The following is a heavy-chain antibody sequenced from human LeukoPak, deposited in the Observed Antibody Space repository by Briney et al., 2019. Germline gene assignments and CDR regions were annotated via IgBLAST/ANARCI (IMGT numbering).Heavy chain of an antibody. V-gene: IGHV3-23*01. CDR2: ISGSGGST. CDR3: ARDFGVPAGYGMDV. D-gene: IGHD2-2*01. CDR1: GFTFSSYA. Sequence: PGGSLRLSCAASGFTFSSYAMSWVRQAPGKGLEWVSAISGSGGSTYYADSVKGRFTISRDNSKNTLYLQMNSLRAEDTAVYYCARDFGVPAGYGMDVWGQGTTVTVSS. J-gene: IGHJ6*02.